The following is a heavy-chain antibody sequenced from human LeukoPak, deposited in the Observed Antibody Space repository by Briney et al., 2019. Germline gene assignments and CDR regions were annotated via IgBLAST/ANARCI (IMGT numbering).Heavy chain of an antibody. J-gene: IGHJ4*02. Sequence: GGSLRLSCAASGFTFSSYEMNWVRQAPGTGLEWVSYISTSGSTIYYADSVKGRFTISRDNSKNTVYVQMNSLRVEDTAVYYCAKDNYYAGSGSYSREFDYWGQGTLVTVSS. CDR2: ISTSGSTI. CDR1: GFTFSSYE. D-gene: IGHD3-22*01. CDR3: AKDNYYAGSGSYSREFDY. V-gene: IGHV3-48*03.